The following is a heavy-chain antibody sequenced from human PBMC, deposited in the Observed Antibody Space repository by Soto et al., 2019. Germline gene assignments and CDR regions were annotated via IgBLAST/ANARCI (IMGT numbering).Heavy chain of an antibody. CDR1: GFTFSSYA. D-gene: IGHD6-19*01. CDR3: ATELGSGIALAVLLAGDAFDI. Sequence: EVQLLESGGGLVQPGGSLRLSCAASGFTFSSYAMSWVRQAPGKGLEWVSAISGSGGSTYYADSVKGRFTISRDNSKNTLYLQMNSLRAEDTAVYYCATELGSGIALAVLLAGDAFDIWGQGTMVTVSS. V-gene: IGHV3-23*01. J-gene: IGHJ3*02. CDR2: ISGSGGST.